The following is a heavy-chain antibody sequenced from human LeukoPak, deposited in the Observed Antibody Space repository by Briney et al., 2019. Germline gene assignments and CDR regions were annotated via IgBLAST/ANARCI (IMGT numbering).Heavy chain of an antibody. D-gene: IGHD7-27*01. CDR2: IYHSGST. CDR3: ARELLSGDPSIGN. J-gene: IGHJ4*02. V-gene: IGHV4-38-2*02. CDR1: GYSISNGYY. Sequence: PSETLSLTCTVSGYSISNGYYWGWIRQPPGKGLEWIGNIYHSGSTYYNPSLKSRVTISVDTSKNQFSLKLSSVTAADMAVYYCARELLSGDPSIGNWGQGTLVTVSS.